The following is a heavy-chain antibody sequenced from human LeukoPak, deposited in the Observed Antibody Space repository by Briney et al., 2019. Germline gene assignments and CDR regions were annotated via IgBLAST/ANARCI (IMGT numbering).Heavy chain of an antibody. D-gene: IGHD3-22*01. J-gene: IGHJ4*02. CDR2: INHSGST. CDR3: ARGPYYYDSSGYQGVDY. CDR1: GGSFSGYY. V-gene: IGHV4-34*01. Sequence: SETLSLTCAVYGGSFSGYYWSWIRQPPGKELEWIGEINHSGSTNYNPSLKSRVTISVDTSKNQFSLKLSSVTAADTAVYYCARGPYYYDSSGYQGVDYWGQGTLVTVSS.